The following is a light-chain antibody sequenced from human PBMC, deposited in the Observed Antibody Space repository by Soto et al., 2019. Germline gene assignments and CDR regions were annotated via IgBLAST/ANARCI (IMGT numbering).Light chain of an antibody. Sequence: QSVLTQPAPVSGSPGQSITISCTGSSSDIGAYNYVSWFQQYPGKAPKLIISEVSNRPSGVSNRFSGSKSGTAASPTISGLQTEDEADYFCFSFTTDWTHVFGTGTKVTVL. V-gene: IGLV2-14*01. J-gene: IGLJ1*01. CDR1: SSDIGAYNY. CDR2: EVS. CDR3: FSFTTDWTHV.